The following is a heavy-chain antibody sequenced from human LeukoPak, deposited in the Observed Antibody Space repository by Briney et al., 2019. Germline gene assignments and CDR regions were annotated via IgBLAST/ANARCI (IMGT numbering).Heavy chain of an antibody. CDR2: ISSSSRTI. Sequence: PGGSLRLSCAASGFTFSNYNMNWVRQAPGKGLEWVSYISSSSRTIYYADSVRGRFSISRDNSKTMLSLQMNSLRVEDTAIYYCATDMRVGLQFGWYFDSWGQGALVTVSS. CDR3: ATDMRVGLQFGWYFDS. J-gene: IGHJ4*02. CDR1: GFTFSNYN. V-gene: IGHV3-48*01. D-gene: IGHD1-26*01.